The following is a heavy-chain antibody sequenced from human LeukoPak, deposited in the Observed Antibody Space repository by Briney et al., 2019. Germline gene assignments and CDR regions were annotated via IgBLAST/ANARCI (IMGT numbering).Heavy chain of an antibody. V-gene: IGHV5-51*01. D-gene: IGHD5-18*01. CDR3: ARRDTAMAREYDY. J-gene: IGHJ4*02. CDR2: IYPGDSDT. CDR1: GYSFTSYW. Sequence: GESLKISCKGSGYSFTSYWIGWVRQMPGKGLEWMGIIYPGDSDTRYSPSLQGQVAISADKSISTAYLQWSSLKASDTAMYYCARRDTAMAREYDYWGQGTLVTVSS.